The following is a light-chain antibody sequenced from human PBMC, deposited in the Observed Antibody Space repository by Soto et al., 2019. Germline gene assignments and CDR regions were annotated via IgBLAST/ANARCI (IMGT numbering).Light chain of an antibody. CDR3: SSYTSSSTLYV. Sequence: QSVLTQPASVSGSPGQSITISCTGTSSDVGGYNYVSWYQQHPGKAPKLMIYEVSNRPSGVSNRFSGSKSGNTASLTIFGLQAEDEADYYCSSYTSSSTLYVFGTGTKVTVL. CDR2: EVS. CDR1: SSDVGGYNY. J-gene: IGLJ1*01. V-gene: IGLV2-14*01.